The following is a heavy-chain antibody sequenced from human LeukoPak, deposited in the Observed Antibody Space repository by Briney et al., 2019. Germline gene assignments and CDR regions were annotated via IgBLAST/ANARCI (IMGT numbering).Heavy chain of an antibody. CDR3: ARDLGD. V-gene: IGHV3-53*01. J-gene: IGHJ4*02. CDR2: SYSGGRT. CDR1: GCTFSSYG. Sequence: GGSLRLSCAASGCTFSSYGRSWVRQARGKGREGVSVSYSGGRTYYADSVKGRFTISTHNPTNKLYIQMNSLRAEDTAAYYCARDLGDWGQGTLVTVSS.